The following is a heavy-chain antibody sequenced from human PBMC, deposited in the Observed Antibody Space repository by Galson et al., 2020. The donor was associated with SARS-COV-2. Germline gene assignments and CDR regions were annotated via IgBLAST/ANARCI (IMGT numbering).Heavy chain of an antibody. Sequence: VSCKASGYTFTSYYMHWVRQAPGQGLEWMGLIHPSGRGTTYEQKFQGRVTMTRDTSSSTVYMELSSLRSDDTAVYYCARPSVGTRAVYSFDSWGQGTLVTVSS. D-gene: IGHD1-26*01. V-gene: IGHV1-46*01. CDR1: GYTFTSYY. J-gene: IGHJ4*02. CDR3: ARPSVGTRAVYSFDS. CDR2: IHPSGRGT.